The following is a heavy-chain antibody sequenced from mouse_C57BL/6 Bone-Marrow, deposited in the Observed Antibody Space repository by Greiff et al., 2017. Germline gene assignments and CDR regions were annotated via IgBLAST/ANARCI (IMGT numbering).Heavy chain of an antibody. J-gene: IGHJ1*03. V-gene: IGHV4-1*01. Sequence: EVKVVESGGGLVQPGGSLKLSCAASGIDFSRYWMSWVRRAPGKGLEWIGEINPDSSTINYAPSLKDKFIISRDNAKNTLYLQMSKGRSEDTALYYVARANGYYYGSSCWYFDVWGTGTTVTVSS. CDR1: GIDFSRYW. CDR2: INPDSSTI. CDR3: ARANGYYYGSSCWYFDV. D-gene: IGHD1-1*01.